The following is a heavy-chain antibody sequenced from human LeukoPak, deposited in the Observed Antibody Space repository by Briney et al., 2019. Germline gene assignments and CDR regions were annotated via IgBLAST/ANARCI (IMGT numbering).Heavy chain of an antibody. CDR3: ARAYGSGSYKNWFDP. J-gene: IGHJ5*02. Sequence: ASVKVSCKASGYTFTGYYMHWVRQAPGQGLEWMGWINPSSGGTNYAQKFQGRVTITRNTSISTAYMELSSLRSEDTAVYYCARAYGSGSYKNWFDPWGQGTLVTVSS. D-gene: IGHD3-10*01. V-gene: IGHV1-2*02. CDR1: GYTFTGYY. CDR2: INPSSGGT.